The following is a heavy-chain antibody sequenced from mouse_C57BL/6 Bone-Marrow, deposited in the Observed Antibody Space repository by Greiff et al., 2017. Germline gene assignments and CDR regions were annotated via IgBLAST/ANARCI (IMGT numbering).Heavy chain of an antibody. CDR1: GFNIKDYY. D-gene: IGHD2-14*01. CDR3: ARVYDVDY. Sequence: VQLQQSGAELVKPGASVKLSCTASGFNIKDYYMHWVKQRTEQGLEWIGRIDPEDGETNDAPKFQGKATITADTSSNTAYLQLSSLTSEDTAVYYCARVYDVDYWGQGTTLTVSA. J-gene: IGHJ2*01. V-gene: IGHV14-2*01. CDR2: IDPEDGET.